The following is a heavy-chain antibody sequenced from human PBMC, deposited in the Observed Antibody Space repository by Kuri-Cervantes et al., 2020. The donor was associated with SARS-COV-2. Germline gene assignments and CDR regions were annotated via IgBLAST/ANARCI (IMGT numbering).Heavy chain of an antibody. CDR1: GFTFGDYA. CDR2: IRSKAYGGTT. Sequence: GESLKISCTASGFTFGDYAMSWVRQAPGKGLEWVGFIRSKAYGGTTEYAASVKGRFTISRDNAKNTLYLQMNSLRAEDTAVYYCASPRSVAARHPRDAFDIWGQGTMVTVSS. V-gene: IGHV3-49*04. CDR3: ASPRSVAARHPRDAFDI. J-gene: IGHJ3*02. D-gene: IGHD6-6*01.